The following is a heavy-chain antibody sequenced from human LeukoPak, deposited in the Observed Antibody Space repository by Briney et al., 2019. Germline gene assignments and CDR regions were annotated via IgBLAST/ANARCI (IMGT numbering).Heavy chain of an antibody. D-gene: IGHD2-2*01. J-gene: IGHJ6*02. V-gene: IGHV1-8*01. CDR1: GYTFTSYD. CDR2: MNPNSGNT. CDR3: ASPLYCSSTSCSESYGMDV. Sequence: ASVKVSCKASGYTFTSYDINWVRQATGQGLEWMGWMNPNSGNTGYAQKFQGRVTMTRNTSISTAYMELSSLRSEDTAAYYCASPLYCSSTSCSESYGMDVWGQGTTVTVSS.